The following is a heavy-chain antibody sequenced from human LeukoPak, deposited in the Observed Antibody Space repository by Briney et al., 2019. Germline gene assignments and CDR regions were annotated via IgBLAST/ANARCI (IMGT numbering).Heavy chain of an antibody. CDR2: IHYSGST. J-gene: IGHJ6*02. Sequence: SETLSLTCTVAGGSISNYYWSWIRQPPGKGLEWIGYIHYSGSTNYNPSLKSRVTMSVDTSKNQLSLKLTSMTAADTAVYYCARELGATVVNYGMDVWGQGTTVTVSS. D-gene: IGHD4-23*01. CDR3: ARELGATVVNYGMDV. V-gene: IGHV4-59*01. CDR1: GGSISNYY.